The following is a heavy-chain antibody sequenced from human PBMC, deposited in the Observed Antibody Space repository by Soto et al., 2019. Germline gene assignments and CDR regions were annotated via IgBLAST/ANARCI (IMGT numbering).Heavy chain of an antibody. CDR3: ARDRADPIGDYHPLFDS. D-gene: IGHD2-21*01. CDR2: IESDGSST. Sequence: EVQLVESGGDLVQPGGSLRLSCAAPGFTFSSHWMHWVRQAPGKGLVWVSRIESDGSSTNYADSVKGRFTVSRDNAKNTLYLQMNSLRAEDTAVYYCARDRADPIGDYHPLFDSWGQGTLVTVSS. J-gene: IGHJ4*02. V-gene: IGHV3-74*01. CDR1: GFTFSSHW.